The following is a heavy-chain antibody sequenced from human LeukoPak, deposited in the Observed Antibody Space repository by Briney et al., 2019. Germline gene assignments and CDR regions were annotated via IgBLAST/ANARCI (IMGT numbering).Heavy chain of an antibody. CDR3: ARHTSSGCYLGIAFDI. CDR1: GGSISSSSYY. D-gene: IGHD6-19*01. CDR2: IYYSGST. Sequence: SETLSLTCTVSGGSISSSSYYWGWIRQPPGKGLEWIGSIYYSGSTYYNPSLTSRVTISVDTSKNQFSLKLSSVTAADTAVYYCARHTSSGCYLGIAFDIWGQGTMVTVSS. V-gene: IGHV4-39*01. J-gene: IGHJ3*02.